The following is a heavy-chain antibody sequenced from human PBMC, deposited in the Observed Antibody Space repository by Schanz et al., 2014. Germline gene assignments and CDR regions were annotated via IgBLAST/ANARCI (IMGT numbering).Heavy chain of an antibody. CDR1: GFTVTSYY. D-gene: IGHD5-12*01. J-gene: IGHJ3*01. CDR2: MYINSGST. V-gene: IGHV3-53*01. Sequence: EMQLVESGGGLIQPGGSLRLSCAASGFTVTSYYMSWVRQAPGKGLEWISSMYINSGSTQYADSVKGRFIISRDSSKNTLFLQMNSLRPEDTALYFCARDEGRDGYNLAFDVWGQGTLVTVSS. CDR3: ARDEGRDGYNLAFDV.